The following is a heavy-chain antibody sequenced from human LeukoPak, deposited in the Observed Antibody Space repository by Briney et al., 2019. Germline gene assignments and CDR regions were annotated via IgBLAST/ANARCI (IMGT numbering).Heavy chain of an antibody. CDR3: ARANSGYDYDY. Sequence: GGSLRLSCAASGFTFGSYSMNWVRQAPGKGLEWVSSISSSSSYIYYADSVKGRFTISRDNAKNSLYQQMNSLRAEDTAVYYCARANSGYDYDYWGQGTLVTVSS. D-gene: IGHD5-12*01. CDR2: ISSSSSYI. J-gene: IGHJ4*02. V-gene: IGHV3-21*01. CDR1: GFTFGSYS.